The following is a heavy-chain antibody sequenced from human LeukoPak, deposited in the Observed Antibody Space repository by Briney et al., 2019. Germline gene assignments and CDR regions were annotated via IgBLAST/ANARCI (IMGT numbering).Heavy chain of an antibody. V-gene: IGHV4-59*01. D-gene: IGHD3-10*01. J-gene: IGHJ5*02. Sequence: SETLSLTCTVSGGSISSYYWSWIRQSPGKGLEWIGYIYYSGSTNYNPSLKSRVAISVDTSKNQFSLKLSSVTAADTAVYYCARDRYYYGSGSYSWFDPWGQGTLVTVSS. CDR3: ARDRYYYGSGSYSWFDP. CDR1: GGSISSYY. CDR2: IYYSGST.